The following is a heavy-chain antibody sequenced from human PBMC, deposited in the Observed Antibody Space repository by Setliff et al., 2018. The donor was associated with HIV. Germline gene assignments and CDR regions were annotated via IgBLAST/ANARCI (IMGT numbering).Heavy chain of an antibody. V-gene: IGHV3-7*03. CDR1: GFTFSTYW. CDR2: IKKDGSEK. J-gene: IGHJ4*02. CDR3: ARDMALRLGELSLNWEY. Sequence: PGGSLRLSCEASGFTFSTYWMSWVRQAPGKGLEWVANIKKDGSEKFYVDSVKGRFTISRDNAKNSLYLQMNSLRAEDTAFYFCARDMALRLGELSLNWEYWGQGTLVTVSS. D-gene: IGHD3-16*02.